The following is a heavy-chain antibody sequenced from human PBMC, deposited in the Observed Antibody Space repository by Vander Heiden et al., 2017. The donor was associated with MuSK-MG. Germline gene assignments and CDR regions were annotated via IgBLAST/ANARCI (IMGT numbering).Heavy chain of an antibody. J-gene: IGHJ4*02. V-gene: IGHV1-18*01. CDR1: GYSFSTYA. CDR3: AMGVPLMAY. CDR2: INSHNGDT. D-gene: IGHD3-10*01. Sequence: PGASVRVSCKASGYSFSTYAFSWVRQAPGQGLEWMGWINSHNGDTNFARKLQGRVSMTIDKSTSTAYMELLSLTSDVTAVYYCAMGVPLMAYWGQGTRVTVSS.